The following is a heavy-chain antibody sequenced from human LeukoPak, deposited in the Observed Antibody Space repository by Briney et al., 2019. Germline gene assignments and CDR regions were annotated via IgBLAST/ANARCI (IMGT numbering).Heavy chain of an antibody. Sequence: PGGSLRLSCAASGFTFSSYAMHWVRQAPGKGLEWVAVISYDGSNKYYADSVKGRFTISRDNSKNTLYLQMNSLRAEDTAVYYCARPVDTAMDYWGQGTLVTVSS. D-gene: IGHD5-18*01. V-gene: IGHV3-30-3*01. CDR1: GFTFSSYA. J-gene: IGHJ4*02. CDR3: ARPVDTAMDY. CDR2: ISYDGSNK.